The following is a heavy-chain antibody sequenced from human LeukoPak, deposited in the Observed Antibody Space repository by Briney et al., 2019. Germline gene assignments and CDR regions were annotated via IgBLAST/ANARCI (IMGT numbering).Heavy chain of an antibody. D-gene: IGHD6-19*01. Sequence: ASVKVSCKASGYTFTSYYMHWVRHAPGQGLEWMGIINPSGGSTSYAQKFQGGVTMTRDTSTSTVYIELSSLRSEDTAVYYCARSVSVAGTVFDYWGQGTLVTVSS. V-gene: IGHV1-46*01. CDR3: ARSVSVAGTVFDY. CDR1: GYTFTSYY. J-gene: IGHJ4*02. CDR2: INPSGGST.